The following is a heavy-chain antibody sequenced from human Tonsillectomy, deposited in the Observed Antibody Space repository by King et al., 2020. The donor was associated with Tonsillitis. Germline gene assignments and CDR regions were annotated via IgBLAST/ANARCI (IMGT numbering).Heavy chain of an antibody. CDR2: IYYSGTT. J-gene: IGHJ4*02. CDR1: GGSISSSTYY. Sequence: QLQESGSGLVKPSETLSLTCTVSGGSISSSTYYWGWIRQPPGKGLEWIGSIYYSGTTYYNPSLRSRVTISVDTSKNQFSLKLSSVTAADTAVYYCARLYSSVDYWGQGTLVTVSS. CDR3: ARLYSSVDY. V-gene: IGHV4-39*01. D-gene: IGHD5-18*01.